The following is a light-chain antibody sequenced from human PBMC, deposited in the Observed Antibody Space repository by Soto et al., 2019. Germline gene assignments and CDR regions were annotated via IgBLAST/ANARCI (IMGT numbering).Light chain of an antibody. CDR2: GAS. Sequence: EDVLPQSPGTLSLSPGERATLSFRASQSVSSTYLAWYQQKPGQAPRVLIYGASTRATGVPDRFSGNGSGIDFTLTISRLQPDDFAVYYCQEYGSSRTFGQGTRLEIK. CDR3: QEYGSSRT. V-gene: IGKV3-20*01. J-gene: IGKJ5*01. CDR1: QSVSSTY.